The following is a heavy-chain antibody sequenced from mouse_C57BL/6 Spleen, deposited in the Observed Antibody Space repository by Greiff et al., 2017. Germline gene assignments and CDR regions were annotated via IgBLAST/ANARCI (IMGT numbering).Heavy chain of an antibody. CDR1: GYAFSSYW. Sequence: VQLQQSGAELVKPGASVKISCKASGYAFSSYWMNWVKQRPGKGLEWIGQIYPGDGDTNYNGKFKGKATLTADKSSSTAYMQLSSLTSEDSAVYFCARNDYDVSYFDYWGQGTTLTVSS. CDR2: IYPGDGDT. D-gene: IGHD2-4*01. CDR3: ARNDYDVSYFDY. V-gene: IGHV1-80*01. J-gene: IGHJ2*01.